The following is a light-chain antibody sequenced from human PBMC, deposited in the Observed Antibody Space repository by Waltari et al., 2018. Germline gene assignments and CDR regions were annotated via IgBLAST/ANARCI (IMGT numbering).Light chain of an antibody. J-gene: IGLJ3*02. CDR1: SRYIGGYNY. Sequence: QSALTQPASVSGSPGQSITISCTGTSRYIGGYNYVPCYVQYPDTAPRLIIFDVTNRPSGVSGRFSASKSGNMASLTISGLRTEDEADYICSSYTSSSAVVFGGGTKVTVL. CDR2: DVT. V-gene: IGLV2-14*01. CDR3: SSYTSSSAVV.